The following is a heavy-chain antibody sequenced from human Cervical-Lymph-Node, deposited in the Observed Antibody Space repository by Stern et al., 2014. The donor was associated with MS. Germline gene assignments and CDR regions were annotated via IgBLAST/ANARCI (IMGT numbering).Heavy chain of an antibody. J-gene: IGHJ4*02. CDR1: GFTFSSNW. CDR3: TRDIGGAAGY. V-gene: IGHV3-74*01. Sequence: VQLVQSGGGSVQPGASLKLSCEASGFTFSSNWMHWVRQAPGKGLEWVSRIDTDGTITSYADSVKGRFTISRDNAKNTLFLQMHSLRAEDTALYYCTRDIGGAAGYWGQGTLVTVSS. D-gene: IGHD3-16*01. CDR2: IDTDGTIT.